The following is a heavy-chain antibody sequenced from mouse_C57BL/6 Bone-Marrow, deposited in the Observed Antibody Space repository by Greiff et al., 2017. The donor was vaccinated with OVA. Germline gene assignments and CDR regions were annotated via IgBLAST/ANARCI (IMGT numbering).Heavy chain of an antibody. Sequence: VKVVESGPELVKPGASVKISCKASGYAFSSSWMNWVKQRPGKGLEWIGRIYPGDGDTNYNGKFKGKATLTADKSSSTAYMQLSSLTSEDSAVYFCAQGLRQAYWGQGTLVTVSA. D-gene: IGHD2-4*01. CDR3: AQGLRQAY. J-gene: IGHJ3*01. V-gene: IGHV1-82*01. CDR2: IYPGDGDT. CDR1: GYAFSSSW.